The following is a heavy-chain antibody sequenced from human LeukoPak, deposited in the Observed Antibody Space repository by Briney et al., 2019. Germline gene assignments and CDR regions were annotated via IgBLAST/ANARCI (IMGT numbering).Heavy chain of an antibody. D-gene: IGHD7-27*01. CDR1: GFTFSSYW. Sequence: GSLRLSCAASGFTFSSYWMSWVRQAPGKGLEWVANIKQDGSEKYYVDSVKGRFTISRDNAKNSLYLQMNSLRAEDTAVYYCARDRLTGGIPNPLDYWGQGTLVTVSS. CDR2: IKQDGSEK. J-gene: IGHJ4*02. CDR3: ARDRLTGGIPNPLDY. V-gene: IGHV3-7*01.